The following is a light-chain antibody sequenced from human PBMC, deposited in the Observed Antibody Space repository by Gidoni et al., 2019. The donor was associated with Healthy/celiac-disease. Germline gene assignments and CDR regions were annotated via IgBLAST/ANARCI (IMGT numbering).Light chain of an antibody. J-gene: IGKJ2*01. CDR2: AAS. V-gene: IGKV1-NL1*01. Sequence: IQITLSPSSLSACVGDRVTITRRASQAISNALAWYHQKPGKAPKLLLYAASRLECGVPSRFSGSGSGTDYTLTISSLQPEDFATYYCQQYNSTPYTFXQXTKLEIK. CDR3: QQYNSTPYT. CDR1: QAISNA.